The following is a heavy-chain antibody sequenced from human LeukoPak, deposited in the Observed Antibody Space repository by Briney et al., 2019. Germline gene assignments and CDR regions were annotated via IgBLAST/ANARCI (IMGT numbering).Heavy chain of an antibody. CDR1: GRSISSYY. J-gene: IGHJ4*02. CDR2: IYYSGST. V-gene: IGHV4-59*01. Sequence: SSETLSLTCTVSGRSISSYYWSWLPQPPGKGLEWIVYIYYSGSTNYNPSLKSRVTISVDTSKNQFSLKLSSVTAADSAVYYCARAGSSSVDYWGQGTLVTVSS. CDR3: ARAGSSSVDY. D-gene: IGHD6-6*01.